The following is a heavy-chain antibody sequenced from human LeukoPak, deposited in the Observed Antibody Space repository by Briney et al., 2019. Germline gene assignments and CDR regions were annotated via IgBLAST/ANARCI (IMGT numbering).Heavy chain of an antibody. CDR3: ARRPPVAGIIYFDY. J-gene: IGHJ4*02. V-gene: IGHV4-34*01. CDR2: IDHSGST. D-gene: IGHD6-19*01. Sequence: PSETLSLTCAVYDESFSGYYCSWIRQPPRKGLEWIGEIDHSGSTYYNPSLKSRVTISVDTSKNQFSLKLSSVTAADTAVYYCARRPPVAGIIYFDYWGQGTLVTVSS. CDR1: DESFSGYY.